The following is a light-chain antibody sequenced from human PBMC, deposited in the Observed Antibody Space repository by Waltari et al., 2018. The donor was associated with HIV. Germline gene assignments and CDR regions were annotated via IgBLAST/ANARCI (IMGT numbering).Light chain of an antibody. J-gene: IGKJ5*01. Sequence: DIVLTQSPGTLSLSPGERATLSCRASQSVRSRYLAWYQQKPGQAPRLLIYGAASRATGIPDRFTGSGSGTDFTLTISRLEPEDSAVYSCLQYGNSPITFGQGTRLEIK. CDR2: GAA. V-gene: IGKV3-20*01. CDR3: LQYGNSPIT. CDR1: QSVRSRY.